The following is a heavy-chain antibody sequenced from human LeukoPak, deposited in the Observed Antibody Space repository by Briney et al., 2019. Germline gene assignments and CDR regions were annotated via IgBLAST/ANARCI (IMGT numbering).Heavy chain of an antibody. CDR3: ARDPSYYYDSSGYYYGGYFDL. CDR1: GYTFTSYA. D-gene: IGHD3-22*01. V-gene: IGHV1-3*01. Sequence: ASVKVSCTASGYTFTSYAMHWVRQAPGQRLEWMGWINAGNGNTKYSQKFQGRVTITRDTSASTAYMELSSLRSEDTAVYYCARDPSYYYDSSGYYYGGYFDLWGRGTLVTVSS. J-gene: IGHJ2*01. CDR2: INAGNGNT.